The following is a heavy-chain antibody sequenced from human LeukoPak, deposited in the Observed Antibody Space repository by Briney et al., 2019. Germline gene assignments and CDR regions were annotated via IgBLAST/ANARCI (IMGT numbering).Heavy chain of an antibody. Sequence: GGSLRLSCAASGVTFSSYNMNWVRHAPGKGLEWVSSISSSSYIYYADSVKGRFTISRDNAKNSLYLQMNSLRAEDTAVYYCARWYYDSSGYYRHFDYWGQGTLVTVSS. CDR2: ISSSSYI. D-gene: IGHD3-22*01. J-gene: IGHJ4*02. CDR1: GVTFSSYN. V-gene: IGHV3-21*01. CDR3: ARWYYDSSGYYRHFDY.